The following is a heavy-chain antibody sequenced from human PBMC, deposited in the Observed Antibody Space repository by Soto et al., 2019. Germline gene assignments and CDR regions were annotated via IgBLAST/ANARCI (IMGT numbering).Heavy chain of an antibody. J-gene: IGHJ4*02. CDR3: ARGGLHAYYKDN. Sequence: GGSLRLSCAASGFTFSNYWMHWVRQAPGEGLVWVSRIDSYGSTTNYADSVKGRFTVSRDNARNTLYLQMNSLRAEETAIYYCARGGLHAYYKDNSGQGILVTVSS. CDR2: IDSYGSTT. D-gene: IGHD3-10*01. CDR1: GFTFSNYW. V-gene: IGHV3-74*01.